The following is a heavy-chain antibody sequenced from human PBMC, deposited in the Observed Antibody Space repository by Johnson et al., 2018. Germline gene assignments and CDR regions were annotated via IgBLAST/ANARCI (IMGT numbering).Heavy chain of an antibody. V-gene: IGHV3-23*01. J-gene: IGHJ6*02. CDR1: GFTFSR. Sequence: VQLQESGGGLVQPGGSLRLSCVASGFTFSRWARPAPGKGLEWVSFISGRGGNSYFADSVKGRFTISRDKSKNTLNQQMNSLRVEGTAVYYCAGVGDFRRGHLPYYYYGRDVWGQGTTVTVS. CDR3: AGVGDFRRGHLPYYYYGRDV. D-gene: IGHD3-3*01. CDR2: ISGRGGNS.